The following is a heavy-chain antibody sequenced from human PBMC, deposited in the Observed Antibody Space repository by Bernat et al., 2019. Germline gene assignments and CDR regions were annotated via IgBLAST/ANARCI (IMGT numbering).Heavy chain of an antibody. CDR2: INPNSGGT. V-gene: IGHV1-2*02. Sequence: VQLVQSGAEVKKPGASVKVSCKASGYTFTGYYMHWVRQAPGQGLEWMGWINPNSGGTNYAQKFQGRVTMTRDTSISTAYMELSRLRSDDTAVYYCARDSCPFCRYYYYYGMDVWGQGTTVTVSS. CDR1: GYTFTGYY. CDR3: ARDSCPFCRYYYYYGMDV. J-gene: IGHJ6*02.